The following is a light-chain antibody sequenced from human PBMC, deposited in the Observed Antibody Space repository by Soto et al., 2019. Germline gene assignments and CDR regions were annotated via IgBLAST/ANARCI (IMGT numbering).Light chain of an antibody. J-gene: IGLJ1*01. CDR1: SSDVGGYNY. Sequence: QSVLTQPRSVSGSPGQSVTISCTGTSSDVGGYNYVSWYQQHPGKAPKLMIYDVSKRPSGVPDRFSGSKSGNTASLTISGLQAEDEAYYYCCSYAGSYTSFFGTGTKVTVL. CDR3: CSYAGSYTSF. CDR2: DVS. V-gene: IGLV2-11*01.